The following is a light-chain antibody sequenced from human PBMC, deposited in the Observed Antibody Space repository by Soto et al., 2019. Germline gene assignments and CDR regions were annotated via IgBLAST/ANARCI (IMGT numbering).Light chain of an antibody. CDR3: GSWDHSVTGVV. V-gene: IGLV1-44*01. Sequence: QSVLTLSPSASGTPGQNVTISRSGSRSNIGFNTVTWYQQFPGAAPKLLIQTNNQRPSGVPDRFSGSKSGTSASLAIRGLQSEDEAHYYCGSWDHSVTGVVFGGGTKVTVL. CDR1: RSNIGFNT. CDR2: TNN. J-gene: IGLJ2*01.